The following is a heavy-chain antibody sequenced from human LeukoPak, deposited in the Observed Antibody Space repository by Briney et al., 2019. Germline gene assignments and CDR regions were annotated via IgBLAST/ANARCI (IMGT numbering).Heavy chain of an antibody. CDR2: ISSSGSTI. V-gene: IGHV3-48*03. J-gene: IGHJ4*02. CDR1: GFTFSSYE. D-gene: IGHD3-10*01. CDR3: ARGIGAITHFDY. Sequence: PGGPLRLSCAASGFTFSSYEMNWVRQAPGKGLEWVSYISSSGSTIYSADSVKGRFTTSRDNAKNPLYLQMNRLRDEDTAVYYCARGIGAITHFDYWGQGTLVTVSS.